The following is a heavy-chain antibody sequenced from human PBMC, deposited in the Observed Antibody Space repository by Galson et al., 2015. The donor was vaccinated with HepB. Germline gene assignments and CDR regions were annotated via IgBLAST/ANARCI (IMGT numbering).Heavy chain of an antibody. V-gene: IGHV3-66*01. Sequence: SLRLSCAVSGFNISNNFVTWVRRAPGRGLEWVSVTSKNGYVHYADSVKGRFTISGDNSENTLYLQMNSLRVDDTAVFYCGVRSRFGNYDYDYYGVDVWGQGTTVTVSS. D-gene: IGHD3-10*01. CDR2: TSKNGYV. CDR1: GFNISNNF. J-gene: IGHJ6*02. CDR3: GVRSRFGNYDYDYYGVDV.